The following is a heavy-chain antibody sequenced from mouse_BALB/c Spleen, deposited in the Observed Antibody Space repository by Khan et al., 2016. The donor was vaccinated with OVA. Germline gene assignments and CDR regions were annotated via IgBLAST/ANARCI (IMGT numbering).Heavy chain of an antibody. Sequence: QVQLKQSGPGLVQPSQSLSITRTVSGFSLTNYGIHWVRQPPGKGLEWLGLIWSGGNTDYNADFISRLSISKDNTKSQVFFKMNSLQTDDTAIYYCARKRGVHYNMDYWGQGTSVTVSS. CDR1: GFSLTNYG. CDR3: ARKRGVHYNMDY. V-gene: IGHV2-4*02. J-gene: IGHJ4*01. CDR2: IWSGGNT.